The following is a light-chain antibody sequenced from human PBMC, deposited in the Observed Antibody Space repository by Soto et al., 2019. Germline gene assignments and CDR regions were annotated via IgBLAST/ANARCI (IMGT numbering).Light chain of an antibody. J-gene: IGKJ5*01. CDR2: GAS. V-gene: IGKV1-39*01. CDR1: QTIRKS. Sequence: DIQMTQSPSSLSASVGDTISITCRSFQTIRKSLNWYQQRPGKAPKLLIFGASSLHNGVPPRFSGLGSGTHFTLTISSLQSEDFATYYCQQSYRTPCTFGQGTRLEIK. CDR3: QQSYRTPCT.